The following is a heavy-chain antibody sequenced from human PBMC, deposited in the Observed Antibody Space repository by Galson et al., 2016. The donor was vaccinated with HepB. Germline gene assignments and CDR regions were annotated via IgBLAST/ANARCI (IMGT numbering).Heavy chain of an antibody. CDR2: IHYDGRT. CDR3: ALARTHYPYYGMDV. V-gene: IGHV4-39*01. D-gene: IGHD1-1*01. CDR1: GGSTSSSDYY. J-gene: IGHJ6*02. Sequence: SETLSLTCTVSGGSTSSSDYYWGWIRQPPGKGLEWMGTIHYDGRTYYNPSLKSRVTISVDTSKNQFSLQMTSVTAADTAVYYCALARTHYPYYGMDVWGQGTTVTVSS.